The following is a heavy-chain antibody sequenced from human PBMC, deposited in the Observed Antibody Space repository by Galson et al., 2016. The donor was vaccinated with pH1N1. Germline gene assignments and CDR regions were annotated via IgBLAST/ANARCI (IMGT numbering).Heavy chain of an antibody. J-gene: IGHJ6*02. CDR2: INTRNGYT. Sequence: SVKVSCKASADTFNRYGITWVLQAPGQGLQWMGWINTRNGYTRISQKFQSRVTMTTDTTTRTVYMDLGSLKSDDTGVYYCARGRGDLAGYYYGLDVWGQGTTVTVSS. CDR1: ADTFNRYG. CDR3: ARGRGDLAGYYYGLDV. V-gene: IGHV1-18*01.